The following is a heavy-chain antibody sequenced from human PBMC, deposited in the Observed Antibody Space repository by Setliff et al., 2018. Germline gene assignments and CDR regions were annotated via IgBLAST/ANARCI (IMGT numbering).Heavy chain of an antibody. CDR2: MNHNSGDT. D-gene: IGHD3-10*01. CDR1: GYTFTSYD. V-gene: IGHV1-8*03. Sequence: ASVKVSCKASGYTFTSYDINWVRQATGQGLEWMGWMNHNSGDTGYAQKFQGRVTITGNTSISTAYMELSSLRSEDTAVYYCARGLLWFGEHYWWGQGTLVTVSS. J-gene: IGHJ4*02. CDR3: ARGLLWFGEHYW.